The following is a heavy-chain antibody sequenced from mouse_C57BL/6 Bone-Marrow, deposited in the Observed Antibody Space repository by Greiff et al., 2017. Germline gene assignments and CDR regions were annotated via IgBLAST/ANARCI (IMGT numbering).Heavy chain of an antibody. Sequence: EVMLVESGGGLVKPGGSLKLSCAASGFTFSDYGMHWVRQAPEKGLEWVAYISSGSSTIYYADTVKGRFTISRDNAKNTLVLQMTSLRSEDTAMYYCARENYYGSSYKRKSYYFDYWGQGTTLTVSS. D-gene: IGHD1-1*01. CDR2: ISSGSSTI. CDR1: GFTFSDYG. CDR3: ARENYYGSSYKRKSYYFDY. J-gene: IGHJ2*01. V-gene: IGHV5-17*01.